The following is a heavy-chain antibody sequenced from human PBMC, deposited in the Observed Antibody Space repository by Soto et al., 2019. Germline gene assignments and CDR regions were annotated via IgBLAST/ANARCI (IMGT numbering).Heavy chain of an antibody. V-gene: IGHV3-33*01. CDR3: ASLKGDFIA. J-gene: IGHJ4*02. CDR1: GFAFSHYG. Sequence: QVQLVESGGGVVQPGRSLRLSCAASGFAFSHYGMHWVRQAPGKGLEWVAVIWYDGSDKDYADSVKGRFTISRDNTKNTLFLQMDSLRAEDTAVYYCASLKGDFIAWGQGTLVYVSS. CDR2: IWYDGSDK. D-gene: IGHD3-3*01.